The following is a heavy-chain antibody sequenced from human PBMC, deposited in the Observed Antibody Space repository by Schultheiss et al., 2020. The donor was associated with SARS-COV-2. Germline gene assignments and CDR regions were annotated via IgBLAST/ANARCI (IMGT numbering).Heavy chain of an antibody. Sequence: GGSLRLSCAASGFTFSSYSMNWVRQAPGKGLEWVSSISSSSSYIYYADSVKGRFTISRDNAKNSLYLQMNSLRAEDTAVYYCTRHSPILYSGYGADAFDIWGQGTMGTVSS. J-gene: IGHJ3*02. CDR3: TRHSPILYSGYGADAFDI. V-gene: IGHV3-21*01. CDR2: ISSSSSYI. CDR1: GFTFSSYS. D-gene: IGHD5-12*01.